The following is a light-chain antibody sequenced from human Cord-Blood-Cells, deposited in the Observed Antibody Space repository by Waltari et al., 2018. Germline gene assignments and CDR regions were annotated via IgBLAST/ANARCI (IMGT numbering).Light chain of an antibody. Sequence: QSALTQHASVSGSPGQSITISCTGTSSDVGGYNYVSWDQHYPGKAPKLMIYDVSNRPSGVSNRFSCSKSGNTASLTISGLHAEDEAYYYCSSYTSSSTLVVFGGVTKLTVL. J-gene: IGLJ2*01. V-gene: IGLV2-14*03. CDR2: DVS. CDR1: SSDVGGYNY. CDR3: SSYTSSSTLVV.